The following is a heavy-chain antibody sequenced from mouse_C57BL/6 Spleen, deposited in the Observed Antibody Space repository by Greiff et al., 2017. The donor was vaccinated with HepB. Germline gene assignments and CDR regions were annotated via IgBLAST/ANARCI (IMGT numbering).Heavy chain of an antibody. D-gene: IGHD1-1*01. CDR1: GFSFNTYA. J-gene: IGHJ4*01. CDR3: VRHLRYGSSYAMDY. V-gene: IGHV10-1*01. CDR2: IRSKSNNYAT. Sequence: DVKLVESGGGLVQPKGSLKLSCAASGFSFNTYAMNWVRQAPGKGLEWVARIRSKSNNYATYYADSVKDRFTISRDDSESMLYLQMNNLKTEDTAMYYCVRHLRYGSSYAMDYWGQGTSVTVSS.